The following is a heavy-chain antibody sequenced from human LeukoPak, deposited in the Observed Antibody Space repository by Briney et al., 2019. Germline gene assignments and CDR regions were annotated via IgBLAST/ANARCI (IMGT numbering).Heavy chain of an antibody. CDR2: IYSGGST. Sequence: GGSLRLSCAASGFTVSSNYMSWVRQAPGKGLEWVSVIYSGGSTYYADSVKGRFTISRDNSKNTLYLQMNSLRAEDTAVYYCARALNGDYGESYFDYWGQGTLVTVSS. CDR1: GFTVSSNY. D-gene: IGHD4-17*01. CDR3: ARALNGDYGESYFDY. V-gene: IGHV3-53*01. J-gene: IGHJ4*02.